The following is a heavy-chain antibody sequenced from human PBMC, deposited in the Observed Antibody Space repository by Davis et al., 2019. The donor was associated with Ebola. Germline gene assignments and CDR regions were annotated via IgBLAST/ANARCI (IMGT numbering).Heavy chain of an antibody. V-gene: IGHV4-39*01. CDR1: GGSISSSSYC. D-gene: IGHD6-13*01. Sequence: SETLSLTCTVSGGSISSSSYCWGWIRQPPGKGLEWIGSIYYSGSTYYNPSLKSRVTISVDTSKNQFSLKLSSVTAADTAMYYCARRGTSSWYAGWFDPWGQGTLVTVSS. J-gene: IGHJ5*02. CDR2: IYYSGST. CDR3: ARRGTSSWYAGWFDP.